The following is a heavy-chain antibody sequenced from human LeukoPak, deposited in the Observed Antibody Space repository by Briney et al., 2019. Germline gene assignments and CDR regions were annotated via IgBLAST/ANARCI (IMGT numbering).Heavy chain of an antibody. D-gene: IGHD4-23*01. V-gene: IGHV1-2*02. J-gene: IGHJ4*02. CDR2: INPNSGGT. CDR3: ARDQEAYGGIPDY. Sequence: ASVKVSCKASGYTFTGYYMHWVRQAPGQGLEWMGWINPNSGGTNYAQKFQGRVTMTRDTSISTAHMELSRLRSDDTAVCYCARDQEAYGGIPDYWGQGTLVTVSS. CDR1: GYTFTGYY.